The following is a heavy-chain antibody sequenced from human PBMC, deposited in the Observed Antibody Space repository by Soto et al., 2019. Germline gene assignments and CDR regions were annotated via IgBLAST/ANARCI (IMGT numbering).Heavy chain of an antibody. CDR2: INHSGST. J-gene: IGHJ4*02. Sequence: SETLSLTCAVYGGSFSGYYWSWIRQPPGKGLEWIGEINHSGSTNYNPSLKSRVTISVDTSKNQFSLKLSSVTAADTAVYYCGRGEKRYSSGCYSAGFAYWGQGTLVPVSS. CDR3: GRGEKRYSSGCYSAGFAY. V-gene: IGHV4-34*01. D-gene: IGHD6-19*01. CDR1: GGSFSGYY.